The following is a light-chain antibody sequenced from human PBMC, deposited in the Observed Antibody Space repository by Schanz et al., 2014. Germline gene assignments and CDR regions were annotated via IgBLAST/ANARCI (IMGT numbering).Light chain of an antibody. CDR1: SSNIGAGYD. J-gene: IGLJ3*02. CDR3: CSYAGSTTYWL. CDR2: GDN. V-gene: IGLV1-40*01. Sequence: QSVLTQPPSVSGAPGQRVTISCTGSSSNIGAGYDVHWYQQVPGTAPKVLIYGDNNRPSGVPDRFSRSKSGTSASLAITGLQAEDEADYYCCSYAGSTTYWLFGGGTKLTVL.